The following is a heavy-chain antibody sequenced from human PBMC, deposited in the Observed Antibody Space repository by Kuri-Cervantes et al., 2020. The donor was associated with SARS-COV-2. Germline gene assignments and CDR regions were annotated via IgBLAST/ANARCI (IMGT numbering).Heavy chain of an antibody. J-gene: IGHJ4*02. CDR2: IKSKPDGGTT. D-gene: IGHD3-10*01. Sequence: GESLKISCAASGFTLYNAWMSWVRQAPGKGLEWVGRIKSKPDGGTTDYAAPVKGRFTISRDDSKNTLYLQMNSLKTEDTAVYYCTTDSKGADYYGSGSPPYFDYWGQGTLVTVSS. CDR1: GFTLYNAW. CDR3: TTDSKGADYYGSGSPPYFDY. V-gene: IGHV3-15*01.